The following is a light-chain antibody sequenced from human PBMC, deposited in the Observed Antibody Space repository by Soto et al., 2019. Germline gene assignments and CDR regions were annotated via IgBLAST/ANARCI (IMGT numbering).Light chain of an antibody. CDR3: QQYNNWLGT. Sequence: EIVMKQSPATLSVSPGERATLSCRASQSVSSNLAWYQQKPGQAPRLLIYGASTRATGIPARFSGSGSGTEFTLTISSLQSEDFAVYYCQQYNNWLGTFGRGTKVDI. CDR2: GAS. J-gene: IGKJ1*01. V-gene: IGKV3-15*01. CDR1: QSVSSN.